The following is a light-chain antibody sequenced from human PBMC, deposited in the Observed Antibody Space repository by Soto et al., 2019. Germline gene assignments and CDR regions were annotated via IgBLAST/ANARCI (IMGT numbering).Light chain of an antibody. CDR2: EVS. CDR3: SSYTSSSTVV. CDR1: SSDDDGYND. V-gene: IGLV2-14*01. J-gene: IGLJ2*01. Sequence: QSALTQPAFVSGSPGQSITISCTGTSSDDDGYNDVSWYQQHPGKAPKLMIYEVSNRPSGVSNRFSGSKSVNTASLTISGLQAEDEADYYCSSYTSSSTVVFGGGTKLTVL.